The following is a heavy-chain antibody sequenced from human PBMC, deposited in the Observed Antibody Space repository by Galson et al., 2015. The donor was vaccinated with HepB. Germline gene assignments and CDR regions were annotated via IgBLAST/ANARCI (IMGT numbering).Heavy chain of an antibody. Sequence: SLRLSCADSGFTFIGYAMHWVRQAPGKGLEYVSAISSNGGSTNYANSVKGRFTISRDNSKNTLYLQMGSLRAENMAVYYCARVNRNYGFDYWGQGTLVTVTS. CDR3: ARVNRNYGFDY. CDR1: GFTFIGYA. J-gene: IGHJ4*02. CDR2: ISSNGGST. D-gene: IGHD1-7*01. V-gene: IGHV3-64*01.